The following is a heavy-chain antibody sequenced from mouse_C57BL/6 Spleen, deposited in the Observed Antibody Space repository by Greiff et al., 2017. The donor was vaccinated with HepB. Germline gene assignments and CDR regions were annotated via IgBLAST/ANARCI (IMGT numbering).Heavy chain of an antibody. Sequence: EVQLQQSGAELVKPGASVKLSCTASGFNIKDYYMHWVKQRTEQGLEWIGRIDPEDGETKYAPKFQGKATITADPSSNTAYLQLSSLTSEATAVYYCASPAPNYYGSSYGAMDYWGQGTSVTVSS. V-gene: IGHV14-2*01. D-gene: IGHD1-1*01. J-gene: IGHJ4*01. CDR1: GFNIKDYY. CDR2: IDPEDGET. CDR3: ASPAPNYYGSSYGAMDY.